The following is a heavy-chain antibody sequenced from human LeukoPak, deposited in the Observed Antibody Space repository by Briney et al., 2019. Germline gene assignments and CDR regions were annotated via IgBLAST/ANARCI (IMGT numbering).Heavy chain of an antibody. D-gene: IGHD6-13*01. Sequence: SGGSLRLSCAASGFTFSRNGMHWVRQAPGKGLEWVACIWYDGSQKYFADSVKGRFTISRDNTMNTLYLQMNSLRAEDTAVYYCARVSHMAAAFSLLYHNYGMDVWGQGTTVTVSS. J-gene: IGHJ6*02. CDR3: ARVSHMAAAFSLLYHNYGMDV. V-gene: IGHV3-33*01. CDR2: IWYDGSQK. CDR1: GFTFSRNG.